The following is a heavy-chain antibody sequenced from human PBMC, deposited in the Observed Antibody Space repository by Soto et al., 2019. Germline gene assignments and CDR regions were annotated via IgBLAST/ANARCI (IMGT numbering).Heavy chain of an antibody. V-gene: IGHV4-59*01. CDR1: GGSISSYY. J-gene: IGHJ4*02. Sequence: PSETLSLTCTVSGGSISSYYWSWIRQPPGKGLEWIGYIYYSGSTNYNPSLKSRVTISVDTSKNQFSLKLSSVTAADTAVYYCARGSQSSSWYSHDYWGQGTLVTVSS. D-gene: IGHD6-13*01. CDR3: ARGSQSSSWYSHDY. CDR2: IYYSGST.